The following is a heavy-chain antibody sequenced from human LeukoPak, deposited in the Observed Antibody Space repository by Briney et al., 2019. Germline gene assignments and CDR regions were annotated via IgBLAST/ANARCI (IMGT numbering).Heavy chain of an antibody. V-gene: IGHV4-34*01. CDR1: GGSFSGYY. Sequence: SETLSLTCAVYGGSFSGYYWIWIRQPPGKGLEWIAYINHSGSTNYHPSLKSRVTISVDTSKNQFSLTLISVTAADTAVYYCARRWDHLRRDGYIYWFDPWGQGTLVTVSS. CDR3: ARRWDHLRRDGYIYWFDP. J-gene: IGHJ5*02. CDR2: INHSGST. D-gene: IGHD5-24*01.